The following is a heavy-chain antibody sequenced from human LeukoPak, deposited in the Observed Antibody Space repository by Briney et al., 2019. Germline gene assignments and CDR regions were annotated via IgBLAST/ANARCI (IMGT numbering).Heavy chain of an antibody. CDR3: VKGSEGADRAFDI. V-gene: IGHV3-64D*06. Sequence: GGSLRLSCSASGFTFSGYAMHWVRQAPGKGLEYISAISSNGGSTYYADSVQGGFTISRDNSKNTLYLQMSSLRAEDTAVYYCVKGSEGADRAFDIWGQGTMVTVSS. CDR2: ISSNGGST. J-gene: IGHJ3*02. CDR1: GFTFSGYA. D-gene: IGHD3-16*01.